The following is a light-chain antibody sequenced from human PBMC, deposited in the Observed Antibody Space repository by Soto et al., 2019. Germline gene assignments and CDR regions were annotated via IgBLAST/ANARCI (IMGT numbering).Light chain of an antibody. CDR3: SSYAVASKFYV. CDR2: EVS. Sequence: QSALTQPPSASGSPGQSVTISCTGTSSDVGGYVYVSWYQQHPGKAPKHMIYEVSKRPSGVPDRFSGSKSGNTASLTVSGLQAYDDADYYCSSYAVASKFYVFGNGTKLAVL. V-gene: IGLV2-8*01. CDR1: SSDVGGYVY. J-gene: IGLJ1*01.